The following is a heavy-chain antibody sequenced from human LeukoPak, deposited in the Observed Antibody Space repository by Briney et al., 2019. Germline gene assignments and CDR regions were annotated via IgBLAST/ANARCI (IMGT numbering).Heavy chain of an antibody. D-gene: IGHD3-22*01. CDR1: GYTFINYA. J-gene: IGHJ4*02. Sequence: PGGSLRLSCVASGYTFINYAIHWVRQTPDEGLEWVAVISSDGSSKYYADSVKGRFTISRDNSNNTLYLQMNSLRGEDTAVYYCARPYYYDSSGYYYAFDYWGQGTLVTVSS. CDR3: ARPYYYDSSGYYYAFDY. CDR2: ISSDGSSK. V-gene: IGHV3-30*04.